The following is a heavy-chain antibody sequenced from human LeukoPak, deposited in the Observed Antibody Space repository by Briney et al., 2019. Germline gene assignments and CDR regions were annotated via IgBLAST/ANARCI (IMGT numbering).Heavy chain of an antibody. J-gene: IGHJ4*02. D-gene: IGHD6-19*01. CDR1: GFTFSSYS. V-gene: IGHV3-21*01. Sequence: PGGSLRLSCAASGFTFSSYSMNWVRQAPGKGLEWVSSISSSSSYIYYADSVKGRFTISRDNAKNSLYLQMNSLRAEDTAVYYCAREVGIAVAGKPRGARVQDYWGQGTLVTVSS. CDR3: AREVGIAVAGKPRGARVQDY. CDR2: ISSSSSYI.